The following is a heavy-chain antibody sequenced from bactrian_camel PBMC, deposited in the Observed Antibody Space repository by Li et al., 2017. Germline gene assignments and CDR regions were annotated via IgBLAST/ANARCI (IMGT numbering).Heavy chain of an antibody. V-gene: IGHV3S1*01. Sequence: QLVESGGGSVQAGGSLRLSCAVSADPYYNKHCRGWLRQAPGAEREGVATTWTGGGYTYYADSVKGRFTISRDNAKNTVYLQMNSLKTGDTAVYYCATADGVSWLPSDDWGQGTQVTVS. J-gene: IGHJ4*01. D-gene: IGHD3*01. CDR2: TWTGGGYT. CDR1: ADPYYNKHC. CDR3: ATADGVSWLPSDD.